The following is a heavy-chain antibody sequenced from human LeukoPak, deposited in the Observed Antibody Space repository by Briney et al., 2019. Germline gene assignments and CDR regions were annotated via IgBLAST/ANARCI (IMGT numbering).Heavy chain of an antibody. CDR3: ARGLRPMRYFEY. Sequence: GESLKIPCQGSGYSFTSYWIGWVRQMPGKGLEWMGIIFPSDSDTRYSPSFQGQVTISADKSISTAYLQWSSLKASDTAMYFCARGLRPMRYFEYWGQGTLVTVSS. CDR1: GYSFTSYW. D-gene: IGHD3-3*01. CDR2: IFPSDSDT. J-gene: IGHJ4*02. V-gene: IGHV5-51*01.